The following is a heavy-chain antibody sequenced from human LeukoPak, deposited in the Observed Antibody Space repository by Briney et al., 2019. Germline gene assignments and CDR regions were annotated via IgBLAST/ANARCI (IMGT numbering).Heavy chain of an antibody. CDR2: INQDGSEK. D-gene: IGHD6-13*01. Sequence: GGSLRLSCAASGFTFSKYWMNWVRQAPGKGLEWVANINQDGSEKHYVDSVEGRFTISRDNAKNSLFLQMNSLRAEDTAVYYCAKDRRIAAADSDYWGQGTLVTVSS. CDR3: AKDRRIAAADSDY. CDR1: GFTFSKYW. V-gene: IGHV3-7*03. J-gene: IGHJ4*02.